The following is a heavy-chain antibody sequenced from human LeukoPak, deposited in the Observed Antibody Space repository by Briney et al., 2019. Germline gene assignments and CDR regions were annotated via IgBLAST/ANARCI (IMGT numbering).Heavy chain of an antibody. Sequence: GASVKVSCKASGYTFTSYGISWVRQAPGQGLEWMGWISAYNGNTNYAQKLQGRVTMTTDTSTSTAYMELRSLRSDDTAVYYCARGPGTYYYDSSGCYSPYYFDYWGQGTLVTVSS. J-gene: IGHJ4*02. CDR2: ISAYNGNT. CDR3: ARGPGTYYYDSSGCYSPYYFDY. V-gene: IGHV1-18*01. CDR1: GYTFTSYG. D-gene: IGHD3-22*01.